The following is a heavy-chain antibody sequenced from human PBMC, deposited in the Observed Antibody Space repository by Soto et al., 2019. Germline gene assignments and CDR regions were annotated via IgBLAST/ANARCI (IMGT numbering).Heavy chain of an antibody. CDR3: AKVLKGYFDY. Sequence: GETLIISFSASVFTFSSYAMSWVRQAPGKGLEWVSAICGSVGRTYYPDSVKGRFPLSRDNSKTTLYLQMNSLRAEDTAVYYCAKVLKGYFDYWGQGPRVSVSS. J-gene: IGHJ4*02. V-gene: IGHV3-23*01. CDR2: ICGSVGRT. CDR1: VFTFSSYA.